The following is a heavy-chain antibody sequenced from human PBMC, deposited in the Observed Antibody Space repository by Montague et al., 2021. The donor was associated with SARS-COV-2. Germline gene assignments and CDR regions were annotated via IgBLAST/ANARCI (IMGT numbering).Heavy chain of an antibody. J-gene: IGHJ4*02. CDR3: AAYSVGLGGRGY. CDR1: GGFINDNYH. V-gene: IGHV4-4*07. CDR2: NGYS. Sequence: SETLSLTSTVTGGFINDNYHWSWMRQSPGKGLEWIGLNGYSDFSPSLWGRVTISVDPYRNQSSLKLISVTAADTAVYYCAAYSVGLGGRGYWGQGTLVTVSS. D-gene: IGHD3-16*01.